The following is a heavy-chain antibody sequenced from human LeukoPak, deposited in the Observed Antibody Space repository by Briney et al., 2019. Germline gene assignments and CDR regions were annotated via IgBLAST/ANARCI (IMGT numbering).Heavy chain of an antibody. J-gene: IGHJ4*02. CDR1: GYTFNKYG. D-gene: IGHD5/OR15-5a*01. Sequence: GASVKVSCKASGYTFNKYGISWMRQAPGQGLEWMGWISCYNGDTRYAQKFKGRVTMTTDTSTSTVHTELRSLRSDDTAVYYCARDPTNTSGYRVYHDYWGQGALVTVSS. CDR3: ARDPTNTSGYRVYHDY. CDR2: ISCYNGDT. V-gene: IGHV1-18*01.